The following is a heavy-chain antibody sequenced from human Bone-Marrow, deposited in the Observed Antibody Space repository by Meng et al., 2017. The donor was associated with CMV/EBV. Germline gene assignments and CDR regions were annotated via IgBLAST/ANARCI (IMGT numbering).Heavy chain of an antibody. Sequence: VQRVQAGAEVKKPGSSVKVSCKASGGTFSSYAISWVRQAPGQGLEWMGGIIPIFGTANYAQKFQGRVTITADESTSTAYMELSSLRSEDTAVYYCARDRSIAAAGPASNWFDPWGQGTLVTVSS. CDR3: ARDRSIAAAGPASNWFDP. D-gene: IGHD6-13*01. V-gene: IGHV1-69*12. J-gene: IGHJ5*02. CDR1: GGTFSSYA. CDR2: IIPIFGTA.